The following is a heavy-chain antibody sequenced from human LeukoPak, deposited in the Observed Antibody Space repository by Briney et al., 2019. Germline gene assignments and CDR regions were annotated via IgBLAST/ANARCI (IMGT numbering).Heavy chain of an antibody. CDR3: ARGLARFYGAASDF. Sequence: SETLSFTCTVSGGSISSGDYYWNWIRQPPGKGLEWIGFIYYSGSAYYNPSLKSRVIISVDTSKNQFSLNLSSVTAAATAVYFCARGLARFYGAASDFWGQGTLVTVSS. CDR2: IYYSGSA. J-gene: IGHJ4*02. CDR1: GGSISSGDYY. D-gene: IGHD3-3*02. V-gene: IGHV4-30-4*01.